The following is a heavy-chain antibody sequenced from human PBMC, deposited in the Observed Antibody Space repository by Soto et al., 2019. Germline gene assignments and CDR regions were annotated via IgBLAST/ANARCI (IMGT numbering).Heavy chain of an antibody. CDR2: IFLESDRT. Sequence: EVQLVESGGGLVQPGRSLRLSCAVSGSTSNEYAMHWLRQAPGKGLGWVSGIFLESDRTGYADSVKGRFTTSRDKAKNSLYLQMNSLRPEDTALYYCGKDGKAGGLDFWGQGTLVTVSS. J-gene: IGHJ4*02. CDR3: GKDGKAGGLDF. CDR1: GSTSNEYA. V-gene: IGHV3-9*02. D-gene: IGHD2-15*01.